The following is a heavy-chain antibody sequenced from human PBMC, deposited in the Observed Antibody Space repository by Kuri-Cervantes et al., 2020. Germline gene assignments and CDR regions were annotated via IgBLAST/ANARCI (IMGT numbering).Heavy chain of an antibody. CDR1: GFTFSSYA. Sequence: GESLKISCAASGFTFSSYAMHRVRQAPGKGLEWVAVISYDGSNKYYADSVKGRFTISRDNSKNTLYLQMNSLRAEDTAVYYCARAHRMGNYYYYGTDVWGQGTTVTVSS. CDR2: ISYDGSNK. J-gene: IGHJ6*02. V-gene: IGHV3-30-3*01. D-gene: IGHD5-24*01. CDR3: ARAHRMGNYYYYGTDV.